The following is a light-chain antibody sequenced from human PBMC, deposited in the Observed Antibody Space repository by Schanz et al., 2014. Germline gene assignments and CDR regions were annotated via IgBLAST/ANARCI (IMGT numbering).Light chain of an antibody. Sequence: EIVMTQSPATRSVSPGERATLSCRASQTVSSKLAWYQQKPGQAPRLLIYGASRRATGIPDRFSGSGSGTDFTLTISSLQSEDFAVYYCQQYNSWPRTFGQGTKVEIK. V-gene: IGKV3D-15*01. J-gene: IGKJ1*01. CDR2: GAS. CDR1: QTVSSK. CDR3: QQYNSWPRT.